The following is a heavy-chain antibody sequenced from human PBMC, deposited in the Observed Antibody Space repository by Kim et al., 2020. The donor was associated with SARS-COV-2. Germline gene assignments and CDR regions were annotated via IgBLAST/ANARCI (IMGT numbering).Heavy chain of an antibody. Sequence: GGSLRLSCAASGFTFRNYAMRWVRQAPGKGLDWVSGISDSGGSTNYAASVKGRFTISRDNSKNTLYLQMNNLRAEDTAIYYCVPNPTNHPDSSGYHLGYWGQGTLVTVSS. D-gene: IGHD3-22*01. CDR3: VPNPTNHPDSSGYHLGY. CDR1: GFTFRNYA. CDR2: ISDSGGST. J-gene: IGHJ4*02. V-gene: IGHV3-23*01.